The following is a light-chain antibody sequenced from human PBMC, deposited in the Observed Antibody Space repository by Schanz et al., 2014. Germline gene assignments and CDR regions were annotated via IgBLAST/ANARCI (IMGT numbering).Light chain of an antibody. CDR2: DVN. Sequence: QSALTQPPSASGSPGQSVTISCTGTSSDVGGYNYVSWYQQHPGKAPKLMIFDVNQRPSGVPDRFSGSKSGNTASLTVSGLQAEDEADYYCCSYASGSSWVFGGGTKLTVL. J-gene: IGLJ3*02. CDR3: CSYASGSSWV. CDR1: SSDVGGYNY. V-gene: IGLV2-8*01.